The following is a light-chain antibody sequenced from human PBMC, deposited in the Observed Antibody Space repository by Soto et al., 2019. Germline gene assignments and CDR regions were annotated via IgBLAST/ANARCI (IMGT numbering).Light chain of an antibody. Sequence: DIQMTQSPSTLSASVGDRVTITCRASQSASSSLAWYQQKPGKAPKLLIYKASSLESGVPSRFSGSGSETEFTLTITRVQPDDFATYYCQQYNSYWTFGQGTKVEIK. CDR1: QSASSS. V-gene: IGKV1-5*03. CDR2: KAS. J-gene: IGKJ1*01. CDR3: QQYNSYWT.